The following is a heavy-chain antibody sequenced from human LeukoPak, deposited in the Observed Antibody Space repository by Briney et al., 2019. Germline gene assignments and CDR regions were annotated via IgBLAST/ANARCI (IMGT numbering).Heavy chain of an antibody. CDR2: ISSSSSHI. CDR1: GFTFSSYS. D-gene: IGHD3-10*01. Sequence: PGGSLRLSCAASGFTFSSYSMNWVRQAPGKGLEWVSSISSSSSHIYYADSVKGRFTISRDNAKNSLYLQMNSLRAEDTAVYYCARAGSGSYLFDYWGQGTLVTVSS. J-gene: IGHJ4*02. V-gene: IGHV3-21*01. CDR3: ARAGSGSYLFDY.